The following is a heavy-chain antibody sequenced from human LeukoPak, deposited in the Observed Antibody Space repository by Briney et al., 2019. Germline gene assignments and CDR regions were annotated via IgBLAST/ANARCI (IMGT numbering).Heavy chain of an antibody. Sequence: GGSLRLSCAVSGFTVSTKFMGWVRQAPGKGLEWVSGINGGGSTYYADSVKGRFTISRDSSRNTLFLQMSSLRAEDTAVYYCAKDGPERPSDVWGKGTTVTVSS. CDR3: AKDGPERPSDV. D-gene: IGHD1-14*01. CDR1: GFTVSTKF. J-gene: IGHJ6*04. V-gene: IGHV3-66*02. CDR2: INGGGST.